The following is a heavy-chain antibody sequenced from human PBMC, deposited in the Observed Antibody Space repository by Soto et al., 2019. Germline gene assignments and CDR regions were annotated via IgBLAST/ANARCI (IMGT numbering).Heavy chain of an antibody. CDR2: TYYSGST. J-gene: IGHJ6*03. Sequence: SETLSLTCTVSGGSISSGGYYWSWIRQHPGKGLEWIGYTYYSGSTYYNPSLKSRVTISVDTSKNQFSLKLSSVTAADTAVYFCARVPLLWFGDKSAYMDVWGKGTTVTVSS. CDR1: GGSISSGGYY. CDR3: ARVPLLWFGDKSAYMDV. V-gene: IGHV4-31*03. D-gene: IGHD3-10*01.